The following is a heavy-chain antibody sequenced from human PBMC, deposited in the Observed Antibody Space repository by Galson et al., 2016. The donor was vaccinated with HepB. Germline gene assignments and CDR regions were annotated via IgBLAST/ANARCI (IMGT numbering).Heavy chain of an antibody. J-gene: IGHJ6*02. CDR1: GFTFSDFY. D-gene: IGHD6-13*01. CDR2: ITSSGYSI. Sequence: SLRLSCAASGFTFSDFYMSWIRQAPGKGLEWISYITSSGYSIYYADSVKGRFTVSRDNAKNSLYLQMNSLRAEDTAVYYCAREGAPGYSSSWSWGPKRTYHYHAMDVWGQGTTVTVSS. CDR3: AREGAPGYSSSWSWGPKRTYHYHAMDV. V-gene: IGHV3-11*01.